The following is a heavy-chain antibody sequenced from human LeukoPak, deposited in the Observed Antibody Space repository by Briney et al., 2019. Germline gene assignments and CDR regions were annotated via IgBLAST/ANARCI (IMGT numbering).Heavy chain of an antibody. CDR1: GGSISGYY. CDR2: IFFSGST. V-gene: IGHV4-59*08. Sequence: SETLSLTCTVSGGSISGYYWNWIRQPPGKGLEWIAYIFFSGSTDYNPSLKSRVTISVDTSKNQFSLKLSSVTAADTAVYYCTRGYRDYFNYWGPGTLVTVSS. D-gene: IGHD5-12*01. CDR3: TRGYRDYFNY. J-gene: IGHJ4*02.